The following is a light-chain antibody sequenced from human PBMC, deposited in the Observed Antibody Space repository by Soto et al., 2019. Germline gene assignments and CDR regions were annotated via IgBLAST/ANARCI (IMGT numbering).Light chain of an antibody. CDR3: QQYGSSRGFT. V-gene: IGKV3-20*01. CDR1: ESIGDY. Sequence: EIVLTQSPGALSLSPGDRATLSCWASESIGDYLAWYQQRPGQAPRLLIYATSRRAAGTPHRFSGSGSERAFTLAISGLEPADFGVYYCQQYGSSRGFTFGPGTKVDIK. J-gene: IGKJ3*01. CDR2: ATS.